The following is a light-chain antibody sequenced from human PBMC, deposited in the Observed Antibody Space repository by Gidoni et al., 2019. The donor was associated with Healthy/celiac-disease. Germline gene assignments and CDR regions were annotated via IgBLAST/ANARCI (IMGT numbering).Light chain of an antibody. V-gene: IGKV1-39*01. CDR2: AAS. CDR3: QQSYSTPLLT. Sequence: DIQMTQSPSSLSASVGDRVTITCRASQSISSYLNWYQQKPGKAPKLLIYAASSLQSGVPSRFSGSGSGTDFNLTISSLQPEDFANYYCQQSYSTPLLTFGGGTKVEIK. CDR1: QSISSY. J-gene: IGKJ4*01.